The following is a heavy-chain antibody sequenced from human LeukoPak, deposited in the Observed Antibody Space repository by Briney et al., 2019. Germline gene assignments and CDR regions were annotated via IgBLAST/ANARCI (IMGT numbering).Heavy chain of an antibody. CDR1: GFTFSSYA. CDR3: AKLYCSSTSCYLHGYYYYYMDV. D-gene: IGHD2-2*01. J-gene: IGHJ6*03. V-gene: IGHV3-23*01. CDR2: ISGSGGST. Sequence: GGSLRLSCAASGFTFSSYAMSWVRQAPGKGLEWVSAISGSGGSTYYGDSVKGRFTISRDNSKNTLYLQMNSLRAEDTAVYYCAKLYCSSTSCYLHGYYYYYMDVWGKGTTVTVSS.